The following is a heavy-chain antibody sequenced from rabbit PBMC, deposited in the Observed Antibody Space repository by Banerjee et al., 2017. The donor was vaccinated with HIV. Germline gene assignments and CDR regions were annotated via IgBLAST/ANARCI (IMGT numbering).Heavy chain of an antibody. CDR1: GFSFSNKYV. Sequence: QEQLVESGGGLVKPEGSLTLTCTASGFSFSNKYVMCWVRQAPGKGLELIACIDAGSSGSTYYASWAKGRFTISKTSSTSVTLQMTSLTAADTATYFCARDLAGVTGWNFGLWGPGTLVTVS. V-gene: IGHV1S45*01. CDR2: IDAGSSGST. CDR3: ARDLAGVTGWNFGL. J-gene: IGHJ4*01. D-gene: IGHD4-1*01.